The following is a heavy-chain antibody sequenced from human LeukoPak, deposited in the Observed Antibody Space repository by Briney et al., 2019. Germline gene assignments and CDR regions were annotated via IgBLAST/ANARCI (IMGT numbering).Heavy chain of an antibody. CDR2: IKQDGSEN. D-gene: IGHD6-6*01. J-gene: IGHJ6*02. V-gene: IGHV3-7*03. CDR1: GFTFTTYW. CDR3: ARLLRGARFHGMDV. Sequence: GGSLRLSCAASGFTFTTYWMSWVRQAPGKELEWVANIKQDGSENYYVDSVKGRFTISRDNAKNSLFLQMNSLRAEDTAVYYCARLLRGARFHGMDVWGQGTTVTVSS.